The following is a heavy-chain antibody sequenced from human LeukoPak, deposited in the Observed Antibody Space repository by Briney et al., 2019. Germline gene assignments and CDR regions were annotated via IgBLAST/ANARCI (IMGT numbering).Heavy chain of an antibody. J-gene: IGHJ4*02. CDR1: GYTFTSYD. CDR3: ARGDYHYGGTDY. D-gene: IGHD4-23*01. CDR2: MNPNSGNT. Sequence: ASVRVSCKASGYTFTSYDINWVRQAAGQGLEWRGYMNPNSGNTGYAQKFQGRVSMTCDTSMGTAYMELSSLRSEDTAVYYCARGDYHYGGTDYWGQGTLVTVSS. V-gene: IGHV1-8*01.